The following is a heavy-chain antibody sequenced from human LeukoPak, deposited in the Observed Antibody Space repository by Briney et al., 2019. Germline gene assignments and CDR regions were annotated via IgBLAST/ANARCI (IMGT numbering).Heavy chain of an antibody. V-gene: IGHV1-2*02. Sequence: ASVKVSCKASGYTFTASYLHWVRQAPGQGPEWMGWISPKSGATTYGQCLLGRVYKTRDTSISTVYREVRGLRSDDTAVYYCARDGVYSTNFDAFDIWGQGTVVTVSS. D-gene: IGHD6-13*01. CDR3: ARDGVYSTNFDAFDI. CDR1: GYTFTASY. J-gene: IGHJ3*02. CDR2: ISPKSGAT.